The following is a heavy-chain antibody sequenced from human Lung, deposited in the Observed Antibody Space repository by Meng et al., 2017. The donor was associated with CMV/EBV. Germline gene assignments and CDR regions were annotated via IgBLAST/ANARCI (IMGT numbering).Heavy chain of an antibody. CDR1: GFTFSSSA. J-gene: IGHJ4*02. V-gene: IGHV3-23*01. CDR2: ITASGGST. CDR3: AKAFSSSWYREYYDY. D-gene: IGHD6-13*01. Sequence: GGSXRLXCAASGFTFSSSAMSWVRQAPGKGLEWVSAITASGGSTYHADSVKGRFTISRDNSKKMLYLQLNSLRVEDTAVYYCAKAFSSSWYREYYDYWGQGTXVTGSS.